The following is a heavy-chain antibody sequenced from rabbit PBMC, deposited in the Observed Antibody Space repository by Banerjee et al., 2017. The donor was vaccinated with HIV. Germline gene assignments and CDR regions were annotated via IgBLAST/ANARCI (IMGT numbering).Heavy chain of an antibody. J-gene: IGHJ4*01. CDR2: IYAGSSGST. CDR3: ARGGFYAGDGYNL. V-gene: IGHV1S45*01. Sequence: QEQLVESGGGLVQPEGSLTLTCTASGFSFSGSYYMCWVRQAPGKGLEWIACIYAGSSGSTYYASWAKGRFTISKPSSTTVTLQMTSLTAADTATYFCARGGFYAGDGYNLWGPGTLVTVS. D-gene: IGHD4-2*01. CDR1: GFSFSGSYY.